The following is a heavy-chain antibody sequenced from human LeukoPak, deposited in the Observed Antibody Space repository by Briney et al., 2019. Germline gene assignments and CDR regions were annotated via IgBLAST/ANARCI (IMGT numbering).Heavy chain of an antibody. CDR3: ARDYSRSYFESSGYSYVDWLDP. Sequence: ASVKVSCKASGYTFTSYAMNWVRQAPGQGFEWVGWISAYHNITKHAQMFQNRITMTTDTSTNTAYLELRSLGSYDTAVYYCARDYSRSYFESSGYSYVDWLDPWGQGTLVSVSS. J-gene: IGHJ5*02. V-gene: IGHV1-18*01. CDR2: ISAYHNIT. D-gene: IGHD3-22*01. CDR1: GYTFTSYA.